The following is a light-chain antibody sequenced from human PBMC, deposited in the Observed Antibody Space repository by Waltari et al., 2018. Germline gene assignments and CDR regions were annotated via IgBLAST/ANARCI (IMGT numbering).Light chain of an antibody. V-gene: IGLV2-14*03. CDR3: GSYTSSTTLA. CDR2: DVS. CDR1: TSAVGGYDY. Sequence: QSALTQPASVSGSPGQSSTISCTGTTSAVGGYDYVSWYQQHPGKAPTLILYDVSNRPLEVSHRFSGSKSGNTASLTISGLQADDEAEYYCGSYTSSTTLAFGTGTKVTVL. J-gene: IGLJ1*01.